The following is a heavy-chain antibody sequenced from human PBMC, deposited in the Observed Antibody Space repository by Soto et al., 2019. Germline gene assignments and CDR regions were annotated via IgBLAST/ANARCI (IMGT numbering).Heavy chain of an antibody. J-gene: IGHJ5*02. CDR1: GGAISTYY. D-gene: IGHD3-3*01. CDR2: IYSSGST. V-gene: IGHV4-4*07. Sequence: PSETLSLTCTVSGGAISTYYWTWIRQPAGKGLEWIGRIYSSGSTKYNPSLQSRVTMSLDPSNNQFSLRLTSVPAADTAIYYCARGQRFSGWFDPWGQGTLVTVSS. CDR3: ARGQRFSGWFDP.